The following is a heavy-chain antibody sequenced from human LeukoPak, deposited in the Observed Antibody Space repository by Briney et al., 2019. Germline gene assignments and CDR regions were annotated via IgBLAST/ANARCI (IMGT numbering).Heavy chain of an antibody. CDR3: ARDDSSGYYSTGYAFDI. Sequence: PGGSLRLSCAASGFPFSSYSMNWVRQAPGKGLEWVSSISSSSSYIYYSDSVKGRFTISRDNAKNSLDLQMNRLRTEDTAVYFCARDDSSGYYSTGYAFDIWGQGTMVTVSS. CDR1: GFPFSSYS. V-gene: IGHV3-21*01. J-gene: IGHJ3*02. CDR2: ISSSSSYI. D-gene: IGHD3-22*01.